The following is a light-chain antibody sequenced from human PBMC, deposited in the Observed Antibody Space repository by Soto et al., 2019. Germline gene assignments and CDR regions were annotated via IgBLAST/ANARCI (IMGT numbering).Light chain of an antibody. CDR3: AAWDDSLSGVV. CDR1: RSNIESNY. V-gene: IGLV1-47*01. CDR2: RNN. Sequence: QSVLTQPPSASGTPGQRVTISCSGSRSNIESNYVFWYQHLPGTAPKLLIYRNNQRPSGVPDRFSGSKSGTSASLAISGLRSEDETDYYCAAWDDSLSGVVFGGGTKLTVL. J-gene: IGLJ2*01.